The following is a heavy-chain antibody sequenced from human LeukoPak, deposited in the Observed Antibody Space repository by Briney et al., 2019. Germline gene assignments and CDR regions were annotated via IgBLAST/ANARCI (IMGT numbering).Heavy chain of an antibody. V-gene: IGHV3-30-3*01. CDR2: ISYDGSNK. J-gene: IGHJ5*02. Sequence: PGGSLRLSCAASGFTFSSYAMHWVRQAPGKGLEWVAVISYDGSNKYYADSVKGRFTISRDNSKNTLYLQMNSLRAEDTAVYYCARGLSSGSWERLNWFDPWGQGTLVTVSS. CDR3: ARGLSSGSWERLNWFDP. CDR1: GFTFSSYA. D-gene: IGHD6-13*01.